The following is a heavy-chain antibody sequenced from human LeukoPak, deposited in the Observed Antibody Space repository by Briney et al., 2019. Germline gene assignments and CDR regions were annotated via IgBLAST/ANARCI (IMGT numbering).Heavy chain of an antibody. CDR2: IFPGDSDT. Sequence: GESLKISCRASGYPFTSDWLGWVRQMPGKGLEWMGSIFPGDSDTRYSPSFQGQVTISADKSINTAYLQWSSLKASDTAMYYCGGQLRSQGWLGPWGQGTLVTVSS. J-gene: IGHJ5*02. CDR1: GYPFTSDW. CDR3: GGQLRSQGWLGP. V-gene: IGHV5-51*01.